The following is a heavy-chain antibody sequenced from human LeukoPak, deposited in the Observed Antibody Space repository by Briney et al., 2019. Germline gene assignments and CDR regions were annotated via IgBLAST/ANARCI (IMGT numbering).Heavy chain of an antibody. J-gene: IGHJ5*02. CDR1: GYSISSSNW. CDR3: ARGDYDSSGYYWFDP. D-gene: IGHD3-22*01. Sequence: SETLSLTCAVSGYSISSSNWWGWIRQPPGKGLEWIGYIYYSGSTYYNPSLKSRVTISVDTSKNQFSLKLSSVTAADTAVYYCARGDYDSSGYYWFDPWGQGTLVTVSS. V-gene: IGHV4-28*03. CDR2: IYYSGST.